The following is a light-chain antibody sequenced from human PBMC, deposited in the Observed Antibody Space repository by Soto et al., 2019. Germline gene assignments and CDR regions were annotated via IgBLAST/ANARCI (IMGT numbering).Light chain of an antibody. V-gene: IGLV1-44*01. J-gene: IGLJ3*02. CDR2: SDN. CDR3: AVWDDSPNGPV. Sequence: QSVLTQPPSASGTPGQRVTISCSGGASNIGRNTVNWYQDLPGTAPKLLISSDNKRPSGVPDRFSGSKSGTSASLAISGLQSEDEADYYCAVWDDSPNGPVFGGGTKLTVL. CDR1: ASNIGRNT.